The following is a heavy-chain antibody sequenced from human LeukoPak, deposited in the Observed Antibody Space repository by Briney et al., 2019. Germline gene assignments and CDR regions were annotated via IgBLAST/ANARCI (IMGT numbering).Heavy chain of an antibody. Sequence: PGGSLRLSCAASGFTFSSYSMNWVRQAPGKGLEWVSYISSSSSTIYYADSVEGRFTISRDDAKNSLFLQMNSLRVEDTAIYYCARGGTGSENDYWGQGILVTVSS. CDR2: ISSSSSTI. D-gene: IGHD3-9*01. J-gene: IGHJ4*02. V-gene: IGHV3-48*04. CDR3: ARGGTGSENDY. CDR1: GFTFSSYS.